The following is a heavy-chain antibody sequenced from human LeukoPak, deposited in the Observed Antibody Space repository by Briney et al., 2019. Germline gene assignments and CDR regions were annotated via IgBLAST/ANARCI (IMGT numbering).Heavy chain of an antibody. Sequence: PGGSLRLSCAASGFTFSNYAMSWVRQAPGKGLEWVSSISSSSSYIYYADSVKGRFTISRDNAKNSLYLQMNSLRAEDTAVYYCARVMVRDPRLFDYWGQGTLVTVSS. CDR2: ISSSSSYI. V-gene: IGHV3-21*01. J-gene: IGHJ4*02. CDR3: ARVMVRDPRLFDY. CDR1: GFTFSNYA. D-gene: IGHD3-10*01.